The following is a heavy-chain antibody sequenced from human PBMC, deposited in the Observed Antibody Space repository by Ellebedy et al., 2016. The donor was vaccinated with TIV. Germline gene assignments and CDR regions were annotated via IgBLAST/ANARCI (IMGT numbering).Heavy chain of an antibody. J-gene: IGHJ3*02. V-gene: IGHV3-23*01. CDR1: GFTFSSYA. Sequence: GESLKISCAASGFTFSSYAMSWVRQAPGKGLEWVSAISGSGGSTYYAGSVKGRFTISRDNSKNTLYLQMNSLRAEDTAVYYCAKDRGHRDIDAFDIWGQGTMVTVSS. CDR3: AKDRGHRDIDAFDI. CDR2: ISGSGGST. D-gene: IGHD3-10*01.